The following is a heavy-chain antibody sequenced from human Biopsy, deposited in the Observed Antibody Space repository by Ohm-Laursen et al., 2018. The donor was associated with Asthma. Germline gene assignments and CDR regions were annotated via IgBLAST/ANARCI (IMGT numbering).Heavy chain of an antibody. CDR2: INSVFGTT. V-gene: IGHV1-69*13. D-gene: IGHD2-2*01. CDR1: GGTFNTYV. J-gene: IGHJ4*02. CDR3: ARKAGSCISRTCYSLDF. Sequence: SVKVSCKTLGGTFNTYVIGWVRQAPGQGLEWMGGINSVFGTTTYPQKFQDRVTITADDCTSTVYMELSSLRSEDTAVYYCARKAGSCISRTCYSLDFWGQGTLVTVSS.